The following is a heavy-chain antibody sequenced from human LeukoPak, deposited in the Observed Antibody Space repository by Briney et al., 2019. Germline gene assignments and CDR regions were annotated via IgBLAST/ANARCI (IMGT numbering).Heavy chain of an antibody. CDR1: GFSLSTSGVG. CDR3: AHLLPPVGYSYGCSFDY. Sequence: VSGPTLVNPTQTLTLTCTFSGFSLSTSGVGVGWIRQPPGKALEWLALIYWNDDKRYSPSLKSRLTITKDTSKNQVVLTLANMDPVDTATYYCAHLLPPVGYSYGCSFDYWGQGTLVTVSS. V-gene: IGHV2-5*01. J-gene: IGHJ4*02. D-gene: IGHD5-18*01. CDR2: IYWNDDK.